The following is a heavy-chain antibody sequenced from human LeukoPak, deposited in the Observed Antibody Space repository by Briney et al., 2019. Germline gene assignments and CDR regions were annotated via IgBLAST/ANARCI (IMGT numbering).Heavy chain of an antibody. V-gene: IGHV4-39*07. J-gene: IGHJ3*02. Sequence: SETLSLTCTVSGSSISSSSYYWGWIRQPPGKGLEWIGSIYYSGSTYYNPSLKSRVTISVDTSKNQFSLKLSSVTAADTAVYYCARDESFRGYSYGRAAFDIWGQGTMVTVSS. D-gene: IGHD5-18*01. CDR3: ARDESFRGYSYGRAAFDI. CDR2: IYYSGST. CDR1: GSSISSSSYY.